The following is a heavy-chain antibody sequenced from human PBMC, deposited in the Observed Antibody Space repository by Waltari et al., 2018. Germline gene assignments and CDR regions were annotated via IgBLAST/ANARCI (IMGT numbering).Heavy chain of an antibody. CDR2: INAGNGNT. CDR1: GYTFTSYA. Sequence: QVQLVQSGAEVKKPGASVKVSCKASGYTFTSYAMHWVRQAPGQRLEGMGWINAGNGNTKYSQKFQGRVTITRDTSASTAYMELSSLRSEDTAVYYCARGPMDYDFWSGYYQPTSFDYWGQGTLVTVSS. D-gene: IGHD3-3*01. J-gene: IGHJ4*02. V-gene: IGHV1-3*01. CDR3: ARGPMDYDFWSGYYQPTSFDY.